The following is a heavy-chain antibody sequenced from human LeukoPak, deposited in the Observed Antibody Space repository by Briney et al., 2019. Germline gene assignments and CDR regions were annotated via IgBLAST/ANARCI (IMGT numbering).Heavy chain of an antibody. CDR1: GYTFTSYY. V-gene: IGHV1-46*01. J-gene: IGHJ4*02. D-gene: IGHD3-22*01. Sequence: GASVKVSCKASGYTFTSYYMHWVRQAPGQWLELMGIINPSGGSTSYAQKFQGRVTMTRDTSTSTVYMELSSLRSEDTAVYYCARATMTLVEDYWGQGTLVTVSS. CDR3: ARATMTLVEDY. CDR2: INPSGGST.